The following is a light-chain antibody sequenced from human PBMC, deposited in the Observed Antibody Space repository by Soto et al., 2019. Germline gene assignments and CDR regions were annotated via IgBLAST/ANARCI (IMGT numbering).Light chain of an antibody. CDR2: GNN. J-gene: IGLJ3*02. CDR1: SSNIGAGFD. V-gene: IGLV1-40*01. CDR3: QSYDISLSASSPSWV. Sequence: QSVLTQPPSVSGAPGQRVTISCTGSSSNIGAGFDVHWYQQFPVTAPKLLMYGNNNRPSGVPARFPGSKSGTSASLAITGLQAEDEADYYCQSYDISLSASSPSWVFGGGTKLTVL.